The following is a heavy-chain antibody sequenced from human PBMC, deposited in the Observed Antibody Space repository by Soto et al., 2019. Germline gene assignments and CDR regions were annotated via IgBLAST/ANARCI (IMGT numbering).Heavy chain of an antibody. J-gene: IGHJ6*02. CDR1: GGSFSNYA. D-gene: IGHD1-26*01. CDR3: ARAYRENYFYAMDV. V-gene: IGHV1-69*01. Sequence: QVQLVQSGAEVKMPGSSVRVSCKASGGSFSNYAISWVRQAPGQGLEWMGGIIPMFGIGNYAEKFLGRVTITADESTSTSHMELSNLRSEDTAVYFCARAYRENYFYAMDVWGQGTTVTVSS. CDR2: IIPMFGIG.